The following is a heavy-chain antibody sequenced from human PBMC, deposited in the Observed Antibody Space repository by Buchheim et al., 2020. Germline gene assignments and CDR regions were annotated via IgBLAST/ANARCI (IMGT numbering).Heavy chain of an antibody. D-gene: IGHD6-19*01. J-gene: IGHJ4*02. V-gene: IGHV4-59*01. CDR2: IFHKGMT. Sequence: QVQLQESGPGLVKPSETLSLTCTVSGGSISGYYWSWIRQPPGKGLEWIGHIFHKGMTNYNPSLESRVTISVDTSINQFSLNLSSVTAADTAIYYCARVQTTYNNGWRGFNYWGPGTL. CDR1: GGSISGYY. CDR3: ARVQTTYNNGWRGFNY.